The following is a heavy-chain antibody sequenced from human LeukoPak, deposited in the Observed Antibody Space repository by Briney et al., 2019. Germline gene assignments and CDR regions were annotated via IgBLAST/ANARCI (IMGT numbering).Heavy chain of an antibody. D-gene: IGHD3-22*01. Sequence: SETLSLTCTVSGGSISSYYWSWIRQPAGKGLEWIGRIYTSGSTNYNPSLKSRVTMSVDTSKNQFSLKLSSVTAADTAVYYCARGAPYDSSGLHYYYYMDVWGKGTTVTISS. CDR2: IYTSGST. V-gene: IGHV4-4*07. J-gene: IGHJ6*03. CDR1: GGSISSYY. CDR3: ARGAPYDSSGLHYYYYMDV.